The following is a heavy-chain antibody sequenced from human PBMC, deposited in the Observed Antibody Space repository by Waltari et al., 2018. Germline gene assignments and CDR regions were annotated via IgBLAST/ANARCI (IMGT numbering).Heavy chain of an antibody. CDR1: GFTFDDHG. CDR2: INWNGGST. D-gene: IGHD2-15*01. V-gene: IGHV3-20*04. CDR3: AREKLMGEYIDY. Sequence: EVQLVESGGGVRRPGGSLRLSCAASGFTFDDHGLRWARQAPGKGLEWVSSINWNGGSTCYADSVRGRFTISRDNAKNSLYLQMNSLRADDTALYYCAREKLMGEYIDYWGQGTLVTVSS. J-gene: IGHJ4*02.